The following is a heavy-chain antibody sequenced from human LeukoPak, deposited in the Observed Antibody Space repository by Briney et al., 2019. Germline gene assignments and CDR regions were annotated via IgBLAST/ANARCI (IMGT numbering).Heavy chain of an antibody. CDR3: ASFRDGYPPVSDAFDI. CDR2: IYYSGST. J-gene: IGHJ3*02. CDR1: GGSLSSYY. Sequence: SETLSLTCTVSGGSLSSYYWSWIRQPPGKGLEWIGYIYYSGSTNYNPSLKGRVTISVDTSKNQFSLKLSSVTAADTAVYYCASFRDGYPPVSDAFDIWGQGTMVTVSS. V-gene: IGHV4-59*01. D-gene: IGHD5-24*01.